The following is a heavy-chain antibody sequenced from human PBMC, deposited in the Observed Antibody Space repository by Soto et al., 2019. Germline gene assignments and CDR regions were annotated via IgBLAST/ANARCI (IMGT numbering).Heavy chain of an antibody. D-gene: IGHD3-3*01. CDR1: GFTFSNYA. J-gene: IGHJ6*02. CDR3: AKQPYYDFWSGYNYGMDV. V-gene: IGHV3-23*01. CDR2: ISGSGGST. Sequence: EVQLLESGGGLIQPVGSLRLSCAASGFTFSNYAMSWVRQAPGKGLEWVSGISGSGGSTYYADSVKGRFTISRDNSRNTLYLQMNSLRAEDTAIYYCAKQPYYDFWSGYNYGMDVWGQGTTVTVS.